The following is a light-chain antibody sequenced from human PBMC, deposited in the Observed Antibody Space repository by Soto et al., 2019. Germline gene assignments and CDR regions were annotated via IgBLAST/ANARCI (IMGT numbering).Light chain of an antibody. CDR2: GAS. CDR1: QSVSSNK. CDR3: QQYGNSPQIT. V-gene: IGKV3-20*01. J-gene: IGKJ5*01. Sequence: EIVLTQSPGTLSLSPGERATLSCRASQSVSSNKLAWYQQKPGQAPRLLMSGASSRSTGIPDRFSGNGSGTDFTLTISRLEPEDFAVYYCQQYGNSPQITFGQGTRLEIK.